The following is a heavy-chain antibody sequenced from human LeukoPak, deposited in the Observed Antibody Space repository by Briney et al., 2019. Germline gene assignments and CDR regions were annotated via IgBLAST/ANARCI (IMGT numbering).Heavy chain of an antibody. CDR1: GFIFSDYY. D-gene: IGHD6-6*01. CDR2: ISYTYSDI. Sequence: GGSLRLFCVASGFIFSDYYMSWIRQTPGKGLEWISYISYTYSDIYYADSVRGRFTISRDNAKNSLYLQMNNLRAEDTAVYYCASGSSSVGYWGQGTRVTVSS. J-gene: IGHJ4*02. V-gene: IGHV3-11*01. CDR3: ASGSSSVGY.